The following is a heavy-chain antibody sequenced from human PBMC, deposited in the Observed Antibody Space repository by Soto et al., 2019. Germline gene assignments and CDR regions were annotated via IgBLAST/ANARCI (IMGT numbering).Heavy chain of an antibody. J-gene: IGHJ4*02. CDR2: IYYRGNA. V-gene: IGHV4-39*01. D-gene: IGHD3-3*01. CDR3: ARLEGLASISYYFDF. Sequence: QLQLQASGPGLVKPSETLSLTCSVSDDSINSDRYYWGWIRQPPGKGLEWIGSIYYRGNAYYNPSLQIRVTISLDKSKTQFSLKLNSVTAADSAVYFCARLEGLASISYYFDFWGPGALVTVSS. CDR1: DDSINSDRYY.